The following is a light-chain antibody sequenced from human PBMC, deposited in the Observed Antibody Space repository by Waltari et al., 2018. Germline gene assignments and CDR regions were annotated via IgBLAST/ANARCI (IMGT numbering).Light chain of an antibody. V-gene: IGLV3-21*02. CDR1: NIESQT. CDR2: DNA. CDR3: QVCDTATDHWV. J-gene: IGLJ3*02. Sequence: SYVLTQPPSVSVAPGQTARITCGGDNIESQTVHWYQQTPGQAPLLVVFDNADRPSGIPERFSGANSGNTATLTITRVEVGDEADFYCQVCDTATDHWVFGGGTKLTVL.